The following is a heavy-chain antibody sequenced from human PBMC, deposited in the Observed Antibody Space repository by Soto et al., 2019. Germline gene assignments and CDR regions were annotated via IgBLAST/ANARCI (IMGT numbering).Heavy chain of an antibody. CDR1: GYTFTNYY. CDR3: ARDPRDWSGYDY. J-gene: IGHJ4*02. Sequence: QVQLVQSGAEVKKPGASAKVSCKASGYTFTNYYIHWVRQTPGQGLEWMGIINPSGGSTTYAQKLQGRVTMTRDTYTTTVYMELSSLRSEDTAVNFCARDPRDWSGYDYWGQGTLVTVSS. D-gene: IGHD3-3*01. V-gene: IGHV1-46*01. CDR2: INPSGGST.